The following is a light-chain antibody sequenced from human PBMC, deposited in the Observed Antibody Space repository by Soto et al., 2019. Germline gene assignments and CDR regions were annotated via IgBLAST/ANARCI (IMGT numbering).Light chain of an antibody. J-gene: IGKJ5*01. CDR3: QQSYRTPT. V-gene: IGKV3-11*01. CDR2: ESS. CDR1: QNVANY. Sequence: EIVLTQSPATLSLSPGERATLSCRASQNVANYLDWYQQKPGQAPRLLIYESSNRATGIAARFSGSGSGTDFTLTISSLEPEDFATYYCQQSYRTPTFGQGTRLEIK.